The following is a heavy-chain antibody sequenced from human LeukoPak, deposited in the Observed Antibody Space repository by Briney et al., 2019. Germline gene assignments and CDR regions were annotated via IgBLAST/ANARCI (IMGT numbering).Heavy chain of an antibody. CDR2: ISGSGDST. J-gene: IGHJ6*04. Sequence: PGGTLRLSCAASRFTFSSYGMNWVRQVPGKGLEWVSAISGSGDSTYYADSVKGRFTISRDNSKNTLYLQMNSLRAEDTAVYYCAKDNLVYYGSGTPDVWGKGTTVTISS. CDR3: AKDNLVYYGSGTPDV. D-gene: IGHD3-10*01. CDR1: RFTFSSYG. V-gene: IGHV3-23*01.